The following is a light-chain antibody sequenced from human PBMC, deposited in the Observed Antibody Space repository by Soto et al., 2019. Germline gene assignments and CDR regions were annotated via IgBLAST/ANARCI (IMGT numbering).Light chain of an antibody. CDR2: DTS. CDR3: QQRYNWPPIT. Sequence: EIVLTQSPATLSLSPGERATLSCRASQSVSRFLAWYQQKPGQAPRLLIYDTSDRATGIPARFSGSGSGTDFTLTISSLEPEDCAVYYCQQRYNWPPITFGQGTRLEMK. CDR1: QSVSRF. J-gene: IGKJ5*01. V-gene: IGKV3-11*01.